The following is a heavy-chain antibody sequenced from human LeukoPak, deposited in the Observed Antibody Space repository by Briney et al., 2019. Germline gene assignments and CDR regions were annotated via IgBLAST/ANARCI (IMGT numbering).Heavy chain of an antibody. Sequence: SGALSLTCTVSGGSITSYYWSWIRQPPGKGLEWIGYIYYSGSTKCNPSLKSRVTISLDTSKNQFSLKLSSVTAADTAVYYCARRYDAFDIWGQGTMVTVSS. J-gene: IGHJ3*02. CDR3: ARRYDAFDI. D-gene: IGHD3-16*02. CDR2: IYYSGST. V-gene: IGHV4-59*01. CDR1: GGSITSYY.